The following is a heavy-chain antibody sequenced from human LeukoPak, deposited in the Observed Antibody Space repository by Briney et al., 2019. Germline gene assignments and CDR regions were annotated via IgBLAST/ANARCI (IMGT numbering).Heavy chain of an antibody. J-gene: IGHJ6*03. Sequence: GGSLRLSCAASGFTFSDYYMSWIRQAPGKGLEWVSYISSSGSTIYYADSVKGLFTISRDNAKNSLYLQTNSLRAEDTAVYYCARDPNPDYYGSGSYYGYMDVWGKGTTVTVSS. CDR1: GFTFSDYY. CDR2: ISSSGSTI. D-gene: IGHD3-10*01. V-gene: IGHV3-11*01. CDR3: ARDPNPDYYGSGSYYGYMDV.